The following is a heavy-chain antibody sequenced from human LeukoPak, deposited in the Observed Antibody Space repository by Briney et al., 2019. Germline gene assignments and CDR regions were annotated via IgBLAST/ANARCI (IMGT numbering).Heavy chain of an antibody. J-gene: IGHJ5*02. V-gene: IGHV1-8*01. CDR1: GYTFSSYD. Sequence: GASVKVSCTTSGYTFSSYDINWVRQATGQGLEWMGWMNPSSGNTGYAQKFQGRVTMTRNTSITTAYMELSSLRSEDTAVYYCARGKGIGPRDSWFDPWGQGTLVTVSS. D-gene: IGHD2-21*01. CDR2: MNPSSGNT. CDR3: ARGKGIGPRDSWFDP.